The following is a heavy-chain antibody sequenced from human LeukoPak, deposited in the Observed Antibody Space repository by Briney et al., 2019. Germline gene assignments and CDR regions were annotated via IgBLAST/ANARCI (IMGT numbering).Heavy chain of an antibody. D-gene: IGHD5-18*01. Sequence: ASVEVSCKASGYTFTSYGISWVRQAPGQGLEWMGWISAYNGNTNYAQKLQGRVTMTTDTSTSTAYTELRSLRSDDTAVYYCATSVIDTAMVDFNYLDHWGQGTLVTVSS. CDR1: GYTFTSYG. CDR2: ISAYNGNT. J-gene: IGHJ4*02. CDR3: ATSVIDTAMVDFNYLDH. V-gene: IGHV1-18*01.